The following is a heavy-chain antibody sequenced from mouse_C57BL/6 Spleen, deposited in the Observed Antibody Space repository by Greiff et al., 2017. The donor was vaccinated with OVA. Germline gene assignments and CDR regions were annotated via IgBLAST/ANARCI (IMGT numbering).Heavy chain of an antibody. J-gene: IGHJ1*03. D-gene: IGHD1-1*01. CDR3: ARGYYGSSYDWYFDV. CDR1: GYTFTTYP. V-gene: IGHV1-47*01. Sequence: VQLQESGAELVKPGASVKMSCKASGYTFTTYPIEWMKQNHGKSLEWIGNFHPYNDDTKYNEKFKGKATLTVEKSSSKVYLELSRLTSDDSAVYYCARGYYGSSYDWYFDVWGTGTTVTVSS. CDR2: FHPYNDDT.